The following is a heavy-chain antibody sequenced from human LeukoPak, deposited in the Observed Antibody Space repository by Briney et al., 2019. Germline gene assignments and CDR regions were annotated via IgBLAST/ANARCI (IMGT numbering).Heavy chain of an antibody. J-gene: IGHJ4*02. CDR3: AKGNFDWSYFHY. V-gene: IGHV3-23*01. D-gene: IGHD3-9*01. CDR2: ISGSGNST. Sequence: TGGSLRLPCAASGFTVSDYAVNWVRQAPGKGLEWVSAISGSGNSTYYADSVKGRFTISRDNSKNTLYLQMNSLRAEDTAVYYCAKGNFDWSYFHYWGQGTLVTVSS. CDR1: GFTVSDYA.